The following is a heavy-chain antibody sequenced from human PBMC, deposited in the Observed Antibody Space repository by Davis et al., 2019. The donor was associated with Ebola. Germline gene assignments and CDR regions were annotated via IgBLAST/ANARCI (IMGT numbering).Heavy chain of an antibody. CDR3: ARLGLGD. V-gene: IGHV1-46*02. D-gene: IGHD3-16*01. CDR2: INPSGGAT. J-gene: IGHJ4*02. Sequence: ASVKVSCKASGYTFNSYYMNWVRQAPGQGLEWMGIINPSGGATNYAQKFQGRVTMTRDTSASTVYMELSSLRSDDTAVYYCARLGLGDWGQGTLVTVSS. CDR1: GYTFNSYY.